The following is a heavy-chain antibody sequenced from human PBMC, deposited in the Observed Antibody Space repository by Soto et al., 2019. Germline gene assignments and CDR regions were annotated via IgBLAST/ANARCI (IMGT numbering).Heavy chain of an antibody. D-gene: IGHD2-15*01. J-gene: IGHJ6*02. Sequence: GASVKVSCKASGGTFSSYAISWVRQAPGQGLEWMGGIIPIFGTANYAQKFQGRVTITADESTSTAYMELSSLRSEDTAVYYCARASECSGGSCYSGYYYYGMDVWGQGTTVTVSS. CDR3: ARASECSGGSCYSGYYYYGMDV. V-gene: IGHV1-69*13. CDR1: GGTFSSYA. CDR2: IIPIFGTA.